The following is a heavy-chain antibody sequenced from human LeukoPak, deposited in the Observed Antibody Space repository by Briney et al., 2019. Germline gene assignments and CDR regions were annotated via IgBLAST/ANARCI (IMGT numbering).Heavy chain of an antibody. J-gene: IGHJ3*02. CDR2: IYSGGST. CDR1: GGSVSSSSYY. V-gene: IGHV4-39*01. CDR3: ARHSRSGSGGYENAFDI. Sequence: PSETLSLTCTVSGGSVSSSSYYWDWIRQSPGKGLEWIGNIYSGGSTYYTPSLKSRVTISVDTSKNQFSLKLSSVTAADTAIYFCARHSRSGSGGYENAFDIWGQGTMVTVSS. D-gene: IGHD5-12*01.